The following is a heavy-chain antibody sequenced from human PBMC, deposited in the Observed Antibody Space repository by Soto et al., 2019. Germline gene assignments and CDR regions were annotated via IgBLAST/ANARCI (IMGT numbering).Heavy chain of an antibody. CDR3: ARPPHYYDSRGYYGY. Sequence: EVQLVESGGGLVKPGGSLRLSCAASGFTFSSYSMNWVRQAPGQGLEWVSSISSSSSYIYYADSVKGRFTISRDNAKNSLYLQMTSLRAEDTAVYYCARPPHYYDSRGYYGYWGQGTLVTVSS. D-gene: IGHD3-22*01. CDR1: GFTFSSYS. CDR2: ISSSSSYI. V-gene: IGHV3-21*01. J-gene: IGHJ4*02.